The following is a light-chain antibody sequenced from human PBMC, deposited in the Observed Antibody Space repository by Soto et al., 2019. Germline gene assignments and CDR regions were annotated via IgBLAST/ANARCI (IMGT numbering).Light chain of an antibody. J-gene: IGLJ3*02. Sequence: QSVLTQPPSVSGAPGQRVTISCTGSSSNIGAGYDVHWYQQLPGTAPKLLIYGNSNRPSGVPDRFSGSKSGSSASLAINGLQAEDEADYYCPSYDSSLGGGVFGGGTKLTVL. CDR1: SSNIGAGYD. CDR2: GNS. CDR3: PSYDSSLGGGV. V-gene: IGLV1-40*01.